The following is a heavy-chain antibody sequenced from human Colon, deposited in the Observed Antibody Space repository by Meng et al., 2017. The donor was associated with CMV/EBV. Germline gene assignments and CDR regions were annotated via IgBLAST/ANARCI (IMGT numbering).Heavy chain of an antibody. CDR1: GGSFSGYY. J-gene: IGHJ4*02. Sequence: QVQLQQWGVGLLKPSETLSLTCAVYGGSFSGYYWSWIRQPPGKGLEWIGEINHSGSTNYNPSLKSRVTISVDTSKNQFSLKLSSVTAADTAVYYCASPYYYDSSGYNNWGQGTLVTVSS. CDR2: INHSGST. CDR3: ASPYYYDSSGYNN. D-gene: IGHD3-22*01. V-gene: IGHV4-34*01.